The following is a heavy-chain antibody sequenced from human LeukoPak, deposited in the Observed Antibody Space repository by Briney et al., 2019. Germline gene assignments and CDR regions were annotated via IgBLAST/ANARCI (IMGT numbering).Heavy chain of an antibody. D-gene: IGHD2-2*01. J-gene: IGHJ4*02. CDR2: ISAYNGNT. CDR1: GYTFTSYG. V-gene: IGHV1-18*01. CDR3: ARGGDAVVPAAIFDY. Sequence: ASVKVSCKASGYTFTSYGMSWVRQAPGQGLEWMGWISAYNGNTNYAQKLQGRVTMTTDTSTSTAYMELRSLRSDDTAVYYCARGGDAVVPAAIFDYWGQGTLVTVSS.